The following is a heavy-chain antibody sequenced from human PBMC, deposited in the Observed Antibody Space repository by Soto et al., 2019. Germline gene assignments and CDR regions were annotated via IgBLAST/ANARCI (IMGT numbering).Heavy chain of an antibody. CDR1: DGSISSGGYY. V-gene: IGHV4-31*03. CDR2: IYYSGST. CDR3: ARADCSGGSCYNFDY. Sequence: QVQLQESGPGLVKPSQTLSLTCTVSDGSISSGGYYWSWIRQHPGKGLEWIGYIYYSGSTYYNPSLKSRVTISVDTSKNQFSLKLSSVTAADTAVYYCARADCSGGSCYNFDYWGQGTLVTVSS. J-gene: IGHJ4*02. D-gene: IGHD2-15*01.